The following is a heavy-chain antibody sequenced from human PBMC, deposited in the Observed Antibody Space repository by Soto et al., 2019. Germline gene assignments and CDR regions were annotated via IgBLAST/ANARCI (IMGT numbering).Heavy chain of an antibody. CDR3: ARAHNDYGPNWFDP. CDR2: IYYSGST. V-gene: IGHV4-59*01. CDR1: GGSISSYY. Sequence: SETLSLTCTVSGGSISSYYWSWIRQPPGKGLEWIGDIYYSGSTNYNPSLKSRVTISVDTSKNQFSLKLSSVTAADTAVYYCARAHNDYGPNWFDPWGQGTLVTVSS. J-gene: IGHJ5*02. D-gene: IGHD4-17*01.